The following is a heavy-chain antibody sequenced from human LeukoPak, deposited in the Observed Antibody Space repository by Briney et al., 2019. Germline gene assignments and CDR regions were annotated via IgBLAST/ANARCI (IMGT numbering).Heavy chain of an antibody. CDR3: ARGGAWFDP. Sequence: GGSLRLSCTVSGFTFSSHSMNWVRQAPGKGLEWVSSISSTSSYKYYADSVKGRFTISRDNAKKSLYLQMSSLRAEDTAVYYCARGGAWFDPWGQGTLVTVSS. CDR1: GFTFSSHS. CDR2: ISSTSSYK. V-gene: IGHV3-21*04. J-gene: IGHJ5*02. D-gene: IGHD3-16*01.